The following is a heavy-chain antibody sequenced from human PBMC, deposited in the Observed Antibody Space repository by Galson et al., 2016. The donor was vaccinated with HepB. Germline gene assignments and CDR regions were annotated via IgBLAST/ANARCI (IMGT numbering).Heavy chain of an antibody. CDR3: ARGSTVFTFGGSIDSFDY. V-gene: IGHV3-43*01. CDR2: VTWNGTI. J-gene: IGHJ4*02. D-gene: IGHD3-16*02. Sequence: SLRLSCAASGFTFDDYTMHWVRQAPGKGLEWVSLVTWNGTIYYADSVKGRFTISRDNAKNSLYLQMNNLRDEDTAVYYCARGSTVFTFGGSIDSFDYWGQGTLVTVSS. CDR1: GFTFDDYT.